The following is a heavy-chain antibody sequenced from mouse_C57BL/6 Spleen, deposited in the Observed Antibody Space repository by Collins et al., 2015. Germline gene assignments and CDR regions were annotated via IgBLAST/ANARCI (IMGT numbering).Heavy chain of an antibody. J-gene: IGHJ3*01. CDR1: GYTFTSYW. Sequence: QVQLQQPGAELVRPGSSVKLSCKASGYTFTSYWMHWVKQRPIQGLEWIGNIDPSDSETHYNQKFKDKATLTVDKSSSTAYMQLSSLTSEDSAVYYCARGRDGSSSPLAYWGQGTLVTVSA. CDR2: IDPSDSET. V-gene: IGHV1-52*01. CDR3: ARGRDGSSSPLAY. D-gene: IGHD1-1*01.